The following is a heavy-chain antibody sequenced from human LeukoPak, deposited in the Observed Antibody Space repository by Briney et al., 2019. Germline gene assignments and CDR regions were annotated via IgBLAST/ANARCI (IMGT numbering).Heavy chain of an antibody. CDR2: NYHSGST. CDR3: AREGVRYCTSTSCYNQGLMDV. J-gene: IGHJ6*03. CDR1: GGSIGSHY. Sequence: SETLSLTCTVSGGSIGSHYWSWIRQPPGKGLEWIASNYHSGSTNYNPSLKSRVTISVDTSKNHVSLKLSSVTAAETAVYYCAREGVRYCTSTSCYNQGLMDVWGKGPRSPSP. D-gene: IGHD2-2*02. V-gene: IGHV4-59*11.